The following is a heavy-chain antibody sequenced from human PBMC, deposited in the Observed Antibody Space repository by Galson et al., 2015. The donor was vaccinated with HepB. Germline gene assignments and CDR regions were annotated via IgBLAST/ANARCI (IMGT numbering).Heavy chain of an antibody. V-gene: IGHV3-30*14. D-gene: IGHD3-10*01. J-gene: IGHJ4*02. CDR3: AYGSGSYFLDN. Sequence: SYAMHWVRQAPGKGLEWMAVISYDGGTTFHADSVKGRFTISRDNSGKTLYLQMNSLRSDDTAIYYCAYGSGSYFLDNWGQGTLVTVSS. CDR1: SYA. CDR2: ISYDGGTT.